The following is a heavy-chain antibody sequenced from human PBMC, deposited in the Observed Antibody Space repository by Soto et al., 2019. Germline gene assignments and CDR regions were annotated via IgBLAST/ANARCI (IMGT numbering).Heavy chain of an antibody. CDR2: TIPIFGTA. J-gene: IGHJ4*02. V-gene: IGHV1-69*05. D-gene: IGHD3-22*01. Sequence: SVKVSCKASGGTFSSYAISWVRQAPGQGLEWMGGTIPIFGTANYAQKFQGRVTMTTDTSTSTAYMELRSLRSDDAAVYYCASGTDYYDSSGYYGVFDYWGQGTLVTVSS. CDR3: ASGTDYYDSSGYYGVFDY. CDR1: GGTFSSYA.